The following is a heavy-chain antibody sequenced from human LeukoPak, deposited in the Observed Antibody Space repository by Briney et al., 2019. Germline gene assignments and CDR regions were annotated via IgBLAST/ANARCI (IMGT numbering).Heavy chain of an antibody. CDR3: AGLTYYDFWSGYFSEYWFDP. D-gene: IGHD3-3*01. J-gene: IGHJ5*02. V-gene: IGHV4-31*03. CDR1: GGSISSGGYY. Sequence: PSETLSLTCTVSGGSISSGGYYWSWIRQHPGKGLEWIGYIYYSGSTYYNPSLKSRVTISVDTSKNQFSLKLSSVTAADTAVYYCAGLTYYDFWSGYFSEYWFDPWGQGTQVTVSS. CDR2: IYYSGST.